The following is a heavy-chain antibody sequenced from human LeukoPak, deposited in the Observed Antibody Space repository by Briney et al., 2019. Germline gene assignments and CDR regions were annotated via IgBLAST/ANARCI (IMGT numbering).Heavy chain of an antibody. J-gene: IGHJ3*02. CDR3: AREGRRWLQQKAAFDI. CDR2: INHSGST. CDR1: GGSFSGYY. D-gene: IGHD4-17*01. Sequence: SETLSLTCAVYGGSFSGYYWSWIRQPPGEGLEWIGEINHSGSTNYNPSLKSRVTISVDTSKNQFSLKLSSVTAADTAVYYCAREGRRWLQQKAAFDIWGQGTMVTVSS. V-gene: IGHV4-34*01.